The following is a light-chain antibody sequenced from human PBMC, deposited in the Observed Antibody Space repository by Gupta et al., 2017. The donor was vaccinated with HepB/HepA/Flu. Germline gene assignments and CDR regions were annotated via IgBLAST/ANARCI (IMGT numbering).Light chain of an antibody. V-gene: IGKV1-5*03. J-gene: IGKJ4*01. CDR2: KTS. Sequence: DSLMTHASSTLSASVGDRVTITCRASQRISPWLAWYQQKPGKAPKLLIYKTSTLESGVPSRFSGSGSGTEFTLTISSLQPDDVATYYCQQDNNYPLSFGGGTKVQIK. CDR1: QRISPW. CDR3: QQDNNYPLS.